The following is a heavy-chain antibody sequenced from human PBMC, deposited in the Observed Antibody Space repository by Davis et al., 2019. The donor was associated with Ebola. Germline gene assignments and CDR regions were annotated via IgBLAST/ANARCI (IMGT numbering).Heavy chain of an antibody. CDR2: INPNSGGT. V-gene: IGHV1-2*04. Sequence: ASVKVSCKASGYTFTGYYMHWVRQAPGQGLEWMGWINPNSGGTNYAQKFQGWVTMTRDTSISTAYMELSRLRSEDTAVYYCARGVEMATITGWFDPWGQGTLVTVSS. J-gene: IGHJ5*02. D-gene: IGHD5-24*01. CDR3: ARGVEMATITGWFDP. CDR1: GYTFTGYY.